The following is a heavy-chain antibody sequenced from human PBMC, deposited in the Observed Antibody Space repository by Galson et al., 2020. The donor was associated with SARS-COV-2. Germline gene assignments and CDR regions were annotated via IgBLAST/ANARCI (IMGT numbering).Heavy chain of an antibody. CDR3: ARGSSIAPRLYYYCCMDV. V-gene: IGHV4-34*01. CDR1: GGSLSGSY. CDR2: INHSGNT. Sequence: SETLSLTCAVSGGSLSGSYWNWIRQPPGKGLEWIGEINHSGNTNYNPSLKSRVIISVDTSKNQFSLKLTSVTAADTAVYYCARGSSIAPRLYYYCCMDVWGKGTTVTVSS. D-gene: IGHD6-6*01. J-gene: IGHJ6*03.